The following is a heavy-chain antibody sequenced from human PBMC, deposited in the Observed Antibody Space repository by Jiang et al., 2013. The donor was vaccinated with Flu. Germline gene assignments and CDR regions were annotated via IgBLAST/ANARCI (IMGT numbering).Heavy chain of an antibody. V-gene: IGHV1-18*04. CDR1: GYTFTSYG. D-gene: IGHD3-10*01. CDR3: ARDLRVDTMVRVYYYGMDV. CDR2: ISAYNGNT. J-gene: IGHJ6*02. Sequence: GAEVKKPGASVKVSCKASGYTFTSYGISWVRQAPGQGLEWMGWISAYNGNTNYAQKLQGRVTMTTDTSTSTAYMELRSLRSDDTAVYYCARDLRVDTMVRVYYYGMDVWGQGTTVTVSS.